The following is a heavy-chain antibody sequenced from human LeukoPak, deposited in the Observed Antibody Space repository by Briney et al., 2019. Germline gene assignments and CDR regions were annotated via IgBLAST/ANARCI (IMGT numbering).Heavy chain of an antibody. V-gene: IGHV1-69*04. CDR3: ARDGGMATINGGQGYYYGMDV. Sequence: ASVKVSCKASGYTFTGYYMHWVRQAPGQGLEWMGRIIPIFGIANYAQKFQGRVTITADKSTSTAYMELSSPRSEDTAVYYCARDGGMATINGGQGYYYGMDVWGQGTTVTVSS. J-gene: IGHJ6*02. D-gene: IGHD5-24*01. CDR2: IIPIFGIA. CDR1: GYTFTGYY.